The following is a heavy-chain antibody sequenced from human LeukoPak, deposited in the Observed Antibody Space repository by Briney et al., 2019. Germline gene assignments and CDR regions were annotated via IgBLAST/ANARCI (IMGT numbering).Heavy chain of an antibody. CDR3: ATNSPHSSGSYVGPFER. CDR1: GFTFSFYA. CDR2: ISGSSGYL. V-gene: IGHV3-21*01. J-gene: IGHJ4*02. D-gene: IGHD6-19*01. Sequence: GGSLRLSCAGSGFTFSFYAMNWVRQAPGKGLEWVSSISGSSGYLYYADSVKGRFTISRDNAKNSLYLQMNSLRDEDTAVYYCATNSPHSSGSYVGPFERWGQGTLVTVSS.